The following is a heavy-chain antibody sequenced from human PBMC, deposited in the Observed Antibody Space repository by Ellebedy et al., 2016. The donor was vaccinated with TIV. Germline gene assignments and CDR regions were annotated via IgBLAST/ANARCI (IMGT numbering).Heavy chain of an antibody. J-gene: IGHJ6*02. CDR1: GYTFTGYD. V-gene: IGHV1-2*02. CDR2: INPNSGGT. Sequence: AASVKVSCKASGYTFTGYDMHWVRRAPGQGLEWMGWINPNSGGTNFAQKFQGRVTMPRDTSISTAYMDLSRLRSDDPAIYYCAREHRGGAGDFGMDVWGQGTTVTVSS. D-gene: IGHD3-10*01. CDR3: AREHRGGAGDFGMDV.